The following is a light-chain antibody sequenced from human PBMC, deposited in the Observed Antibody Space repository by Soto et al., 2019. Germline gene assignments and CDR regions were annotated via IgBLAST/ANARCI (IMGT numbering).Light chain of an antibody. CDR2: GAS. CDR1: ERISNN. V-gene: IGKV3-15*01. CDR3: QQYNNWPWT. Sequence: EIVMTQSPVTLSVSPGESATLSCRASERISNNLAWYQQKPGQAPRLLIHGASTRATGFPARFSGSGSGTDFTLTISSLQSEDFAVYYCQQYNNWPWTFGQGTKVDIK. J-gene: IGKJ1*01.